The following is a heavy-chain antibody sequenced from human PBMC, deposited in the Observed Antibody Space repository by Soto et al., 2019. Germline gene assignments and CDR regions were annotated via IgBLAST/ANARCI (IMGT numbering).Heavy chain of an antibody. D-gene: IGHD3-9*01. J-gene: IGHJ6*02. Sequence: AGGSLRLSCAASGFTFSNYGMHWVRQAPGKGLEWVAVIWYDGSNKYYADSVKGRFTISRDNSKNTLYLQMNSLRAEDTAVYYCAREMYYDILTGYYYYYYGMDVWRQGTTVTVSS. CDR3: AREMYYDILTGYYYYYYGMDV. V-gene: IGHV3-33*01. CDR1: GFTFSNYG. CDR2: IWYDGSNK.